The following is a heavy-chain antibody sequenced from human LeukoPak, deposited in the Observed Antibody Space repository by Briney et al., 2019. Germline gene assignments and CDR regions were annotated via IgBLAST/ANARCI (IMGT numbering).Heavy chain of an antibody. J-gene: IGHJ4*02. CDR2: INSDGSST. CDR3: ARDPDTIFGVARFDY. D-gene: IGHD3-3*01. V-gene: IGHV3-74*01. CDR1: GFTFSSYW. Sequence: PGGSLRLSCAASGFTFSSYWMHWVRQAPGKGLVWVSRINSDGSSTSYADSVKGRFTISRDNAKNTLYLQMNSLRAEATAVYYCARDPDTIFGVARFDYWGQGTLVTVSS.